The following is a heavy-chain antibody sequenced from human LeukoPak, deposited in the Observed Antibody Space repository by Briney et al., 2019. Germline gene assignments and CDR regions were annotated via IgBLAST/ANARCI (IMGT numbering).Heavy chain of an antibody. D-gene: IGHD3-10*01. J-gene: IGHJ3*02. Sequence: PGGSLRLSCAASGFTFSNYWVHWVRQAPGKGLEWVAVIWYDGSNKYYADSVKGRFTISRDNSKNTLYLQMNSLRAEDTAVYYCARDPLGIYGNDAFDIWGQGTMVTVSS. CDR3: ARDPLGIYGNDAFDI. V-gene: IGHV3-33*08. CDR2: IWYDGSNK. CDR1: GFTFSNYW.